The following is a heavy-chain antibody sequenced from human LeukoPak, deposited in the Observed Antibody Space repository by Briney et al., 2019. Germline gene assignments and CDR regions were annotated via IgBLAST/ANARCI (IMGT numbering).Heavy chain of an antibody. CDR1: GFTFSSYA. V-gene: IGHV3-30*04. CDR2: ISHDGSNK. CDR3: ARALRSSSWYGFDY. Sequence: GGSLRLSCAASGFTFSSYAMHWVRQAPGKGLEWVAVISHDGSNKYYADSVKGRFTISRDNSKNTLYLQMNSLRAEDTAVYYCARALRSSSWYGFDYWGQGTLVTVSS. J-gene: IGHJ4*02. D-gene: IGHD6-13*01.